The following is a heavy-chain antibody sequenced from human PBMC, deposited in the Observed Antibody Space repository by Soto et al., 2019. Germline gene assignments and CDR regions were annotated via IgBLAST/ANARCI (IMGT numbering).Heavy chain of an antibody. Sequence: GGSLRLSCAASGFTFSTYGMQWVRQAPGKGLEWVAIISYDGYLKYYVDAVKGRFTVARDNSKNTLFLEMNSLRVEDTAVYFCAKDFKVSGSHYGTLNYYYGMDVWGQGTTVTVSS. CDR1: GFTFSTYG. V-gene: IGHV3-30*18. D-gene: IGHD3-10*01. J-gene: IGHJ6*02. CDR3: AKDFKVSGSHYGTLNYYYGMDV. CDR2: ISYDGYLK.